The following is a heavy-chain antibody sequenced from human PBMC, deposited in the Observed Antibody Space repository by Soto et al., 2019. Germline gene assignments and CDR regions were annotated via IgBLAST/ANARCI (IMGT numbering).Heavy chain of an antibody. CDR2: IGSTSTTI. D-gene: IGHD6-13*01. CDR3: ARAKGSSFFDY. V-gene: IGHV3-48*01. Sequence: GGSLRLSCAASGFTFYDYSMNWVRQAPGKGLEWLSYIGSTSTTIYYADSVKGRFTVSRDDSKNTLDLEMSSLRADDTAIYYCARAKGSSFFDYWGQGTQVTVSS. CDR1: GFTFYDYS. J-gene: IGHJ4*02.